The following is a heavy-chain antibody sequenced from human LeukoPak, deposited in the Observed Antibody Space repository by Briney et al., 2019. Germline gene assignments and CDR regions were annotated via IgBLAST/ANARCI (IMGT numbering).Heavy chain of an antibody. CDR2: INSDACTT. CDR3: ARSSLGDSDN. V-gene: IGHV3-74*03. CDR1: GFTFSSYW. J-gene: IGHJ4*02. D-gene: IGHD2-21*02. Sequence: PGGSLRLSCTASGFTFSSYWMHWVRQAPGKGLVWVSRINSDACTTTYADSVKGRFTISRDNAKNTLYLQMNSLRAEDTAVDYCARSSLGDSDNWGLGTLVTVSS.